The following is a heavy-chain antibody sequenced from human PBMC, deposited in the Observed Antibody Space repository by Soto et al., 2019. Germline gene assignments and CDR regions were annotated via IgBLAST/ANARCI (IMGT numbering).Heavy chain of an antibody. CDR2: IYNSGTT. CDR1: GGSISNYY. V-gene: IGHV4-59*08. Sequence: SETLSLTCTVSGGSISNYYCSWIRQTPGKGLEYIGFIYNSGTTNYHPSLKSRVTISIDTSKNQFSLRLSSVTAADTAVYYCARREGSTNYYVMDVWGQGTTVTVSS. J-gene: IGHJ6*02. CDR3: ARREGSTNYYVMDV.